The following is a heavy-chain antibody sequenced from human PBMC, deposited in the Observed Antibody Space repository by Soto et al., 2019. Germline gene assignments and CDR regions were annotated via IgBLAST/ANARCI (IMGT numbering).Heavy chain of an antibody. V-gene: IGHV1-69*13. CDR1: GGTFSSYA. CDR2: IIPIFGTA. D-gene: IGHD3-22*01. J-gene: IGHJ5*02. CDR3: ARDYYDSSGFNWFDP. Sequence: SVKVSCKASGGTFSSYAISWVRQAPGQGLEWMGGIIPIFGTANYAQKFQGRVTITADESTRTAYMELSSLRSEDTAVYYCARDYYDSSGFNWFDPWGQGTLVTVSS.